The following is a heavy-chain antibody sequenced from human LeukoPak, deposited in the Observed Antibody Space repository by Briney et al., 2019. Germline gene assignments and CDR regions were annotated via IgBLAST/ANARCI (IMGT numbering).Heavy chain of an antibody. CDR3: IRGLGYYYGSVGDY. CDR2: IRNKVYGETT. J-gene: IGHJ4*02. Sequence: HSGGSLRLSCAASEFTFPMYWVSWVRQAPGKGLEWVGFIRNKVYGETTEYAASVKGRFTISRDDSKSIAYLQMNSLKTEDTAVYYCIRGLGYYYGSVGDYWGQGTLVTVSS. V-gene: IGHV3-49*04. CDR1: EFTFPMYW. D-gene: IGHD3-10*01.